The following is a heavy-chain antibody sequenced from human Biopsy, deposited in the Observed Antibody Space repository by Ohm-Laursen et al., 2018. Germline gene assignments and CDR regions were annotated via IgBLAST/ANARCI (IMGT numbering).Heavy chain of an antibody. D-gene: IGHD6-19*01. CDR3: ARNTGWYGDLYYFDY. CDR1: GYSFTSYY. Sequence: SVKVSCKASGYSFTSYYMHWVRQGPGQGLEWMGMINPSGSTTSYPQIFQGRVTMTRDTSKSTVYMELSSLRSADTAVYFCARNTGWYGDLYYFDYWGQGTLVTVSS. V-gene: IGHV1-46*01. J-gene: IGHJ4*02. CDR2: INPSGSTT.